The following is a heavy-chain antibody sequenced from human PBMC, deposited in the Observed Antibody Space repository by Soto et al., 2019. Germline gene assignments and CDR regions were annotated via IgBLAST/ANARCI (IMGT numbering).Heavy chain of an antibody. Sequence: SETLSLTCAVYGGSFSGYYWSWIRQPPGKGLEWIGEINHSGSTNYNPSLKSRVTISVDTSKNQFSLKLSSVTAADTAVYYCARQSSSWSLDYWGQGTLDTVSS. D-gene: IGHD6-13*01. J-gene: IGHJ4*02. CDR2: INHSGST. CDR3: ARQSSSWSLDY. V-gene: IGHV4-34*01. CDR1: GGSFSGYY.